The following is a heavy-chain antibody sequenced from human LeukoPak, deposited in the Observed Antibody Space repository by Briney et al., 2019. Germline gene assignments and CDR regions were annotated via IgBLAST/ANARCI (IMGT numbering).Heavy chain of an antibody. CDR1: GFTFNNFA. V-gene: IGHV3-23*01. J-gene: IGHJ4*02. CDR3: AKHPGPYGGNPFNS. Sequence: PGGSLRLSCAASGFTFNNFALSWVRQAPEEGLEWVATIIGRGGSSSHAASVKGRFTISRDNSNNTLYLHMSSLRADDTAVYYRAKHPGPYGGNPFNSWGLGMLVTVSS. D-gene: IGHD4-23*01. CDR2: IIGRGGSS.